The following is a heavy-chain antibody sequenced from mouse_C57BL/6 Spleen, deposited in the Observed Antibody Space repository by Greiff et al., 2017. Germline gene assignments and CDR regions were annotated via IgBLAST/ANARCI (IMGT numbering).Heavy chain of an antibody. Sequence: QVQLPQSGAELVRPGASVTLSCKASGYTFTEYEMHWVKQTPVHGLERIGAIDPVTGGIAYNLKFDGKAILTADKSSSTASMELRILASEDAAVYYCTRWDDGLYAIDDWGQGTSVTVSS. CDR1: GYTFTEYE. D-gene: IGHD2-3*01. V-gene: IGHV1-15*01. CDR3: TRWDDGLYAIDD. J-gene: IGHJ4*01. CDR2: IDPVTGGI.